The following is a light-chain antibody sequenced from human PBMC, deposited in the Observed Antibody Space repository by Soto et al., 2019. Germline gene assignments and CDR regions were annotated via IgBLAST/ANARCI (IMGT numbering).Light chain of an antibody. CDR3: AAWDDGLL. CDR1: SSNIGSNS. V-gene: IGLV1-44*01. J-gene: IGLJ2*01. CDR2: ANY. Sequence: QSVLTQPPSASGTPGQRVTISCSGSSSNIGSNSVSWYQQLPGTAPKLLIYANYQRPSGVPDRFSGSKSGTSASLAISGLQSDDEGDYFCAAWDDGLLFGGGTQLTVL.